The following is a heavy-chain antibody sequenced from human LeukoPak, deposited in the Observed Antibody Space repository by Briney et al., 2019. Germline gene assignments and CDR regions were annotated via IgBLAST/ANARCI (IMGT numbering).Heavy chain of an antibody. CDR3: AKTTIFGVVRF. V-gene: IGHV3-23*01. D-gene: IGHD3-3*01. J-gene: IGHJ4*02. CDR1: GFTFSSNA. Sequence: GGSLRLSCPASGFTFSSNAMSWVSQPPGRELEWVAAISCRGGSTYYTDSVKGRFTISRHTSKNTLSLQMNSLRAEDTAVYYCAKTTIFGVVRFWGQGTLVTVSS. CDR2: ISCRGGST.